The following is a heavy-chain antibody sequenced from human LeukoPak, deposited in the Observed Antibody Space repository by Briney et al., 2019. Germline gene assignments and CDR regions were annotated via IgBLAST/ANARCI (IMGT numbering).Heavy chain of an antibody. CDR1: GFTFSNYW. V-gene: IGHV3-74*01. Sequence: GGSLRLSCAASGFTFSNYWMHWVRQVPGKGLVWVSRINPGGSSTTYAYSVKGRFTISRDNAKNTLYLQMNSLRAEDTAVYYCARSNQADDYWGQGTPVTVSS. CDR3: ARSNQADDY. J-gene: IGHJ4*02. D-gene: IGHD4-11*01. CDR2: INPGGSST.